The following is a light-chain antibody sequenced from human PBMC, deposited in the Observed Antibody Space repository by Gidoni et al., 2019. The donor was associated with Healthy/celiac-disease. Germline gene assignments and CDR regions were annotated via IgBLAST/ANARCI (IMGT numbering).Light chain of an antibody. Sequence: QLVLTQSPSASAPLGASVKLTCTLSSGHSTYAIAWHQRQPENGPRFLMKVNRDGSLIKGDGIPDRFSGSTSGAERYLIISSLQSEDEADYYCQTWGTDIGVFGGGTKLTVL. CDR1: SGHSTYA. V-gene: IGLV4-69*01. CDR2: VNRDGSL. CDR3: QTWGTDIGV. J-gene: IGLJ3*02.